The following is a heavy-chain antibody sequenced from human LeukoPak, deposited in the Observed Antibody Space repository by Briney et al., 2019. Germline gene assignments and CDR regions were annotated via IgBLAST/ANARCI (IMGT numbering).Heavy chain of an antibody. Sequence: SETLSLTCTVSGGSISSYYWSWIRQPAGKGLEWIGRIYTSGSTNYNPSLKSRVTMSVDTSKNQFSLKLSSVTAADTAVYYCARHQGLDDHGDFPGFDPWGQGTLVTVSS. CDR3: ARHQGLDDHGDFPGFDP. J-gene: IGHJ5*02. CDR1: GGSISSYY. CDR2: IYTSGST. D-gene: IGHD4-17*01. V-gene: IGHV4-4*07.